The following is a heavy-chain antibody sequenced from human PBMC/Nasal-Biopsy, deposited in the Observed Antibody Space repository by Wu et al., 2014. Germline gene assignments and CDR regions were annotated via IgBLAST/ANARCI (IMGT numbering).Heavy chain of an antibody. CDR2: IYYTGST. V-gene: IGHV4-39*01. D-gene: IGHD2-21*01. J-gene: IGHJ2*01. Sequence: SIYYTGSTNYISSLRSRVTISIDTSKHQFFLQLTSVTAADXAVYYCARQGCGGSTCYDSRGWLDPWGRGTLVAVSS. CDR3: ARQGCGGSTCYDSRGWLDP.